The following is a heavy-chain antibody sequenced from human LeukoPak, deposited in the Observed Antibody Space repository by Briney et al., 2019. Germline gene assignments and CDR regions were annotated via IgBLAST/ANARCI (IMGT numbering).Heavy chain of an antibody. CDR3: ARDGGYYYARSGYPL. CDR1: GFTFSDYD. CDR2: ISGSVDTI. V-gene: IGHV3-11*04. J-gene: IGHJ4*02. D-gene: IGHD3-22*01. Sequence: PVGSLRLSCAASGFTFSDYDMSWVRQAPGKGLEWISYISGSVDTIFYADSGKGRVAISSDNAKNALYLQMNSLRAEDTAIYYCARDGGYYYARSGYPLWGQGTLVTVSS.